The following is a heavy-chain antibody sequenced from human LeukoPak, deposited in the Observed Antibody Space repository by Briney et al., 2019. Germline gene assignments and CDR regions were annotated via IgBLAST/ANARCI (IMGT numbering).Heavy chain of an antibody. V-gene: IGHV3-15*01. Sequence: PGGSLRLSCAASGFTFSKAWMSWVRHAPGKGLEWVGRIKSKTDGGTTDYAAPVKGRFTISRDDSKNTLYLQMNSLRAEDTAVYYCAKDLGQLWAFDYWGQGTLVTVSS. CDR3: AKDLGQLWAFDY. J-gene: IGHJ4*02. D-gene: IGHD5-18*01. CDR1: GFTFSKAW. CDR2: IKSKTDGGTT.